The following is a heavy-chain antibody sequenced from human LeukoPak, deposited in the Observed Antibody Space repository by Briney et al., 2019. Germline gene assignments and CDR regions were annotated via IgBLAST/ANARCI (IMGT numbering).Heavy chain of an antibody. J-gene: IGHJ4*02. V-gene: IGHV3-23*01. D-gene: IGHD2-2*01. CDR3: AKEVVVVPAACFDY. Sequence: GGSLRLSCAASGFTFSIHGMNWVRQGPGKGLEWVSAISGSGGSTYYADSVKGRFTISRDNSKNTLYLQMNSLRAEDTAVYYCAKEVVVVPAACFDYWGQGTLVTVSS. CDR2: ISGSGGST. CDR1: GFTFSIHG.